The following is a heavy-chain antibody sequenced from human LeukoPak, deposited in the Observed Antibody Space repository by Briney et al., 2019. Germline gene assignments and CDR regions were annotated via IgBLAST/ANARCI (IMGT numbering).Heavy chain of an antibody. CDR3: AKLPGVATIGEANFDY. CDR1: GFTFSSYW. Sequence: GGSLRLSCAASGFTFSSYWMSWVRQAPGKGLEWAANIKQDGSEKYYVDSVKGRFTISRDNSKNTLFLQMNSLRAEDTAVYYCAKLPGVATIGEANFDYRGQGVLVTVSS. J-gene: IGHJ4*02. D-gene: IGHD5-12*01. V-gene: IGHV3-7*01. CDR2: IKQDGSEK.